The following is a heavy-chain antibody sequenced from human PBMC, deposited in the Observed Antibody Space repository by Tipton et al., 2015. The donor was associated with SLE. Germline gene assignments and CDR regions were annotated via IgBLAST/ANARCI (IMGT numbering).Heavy chain of an antibody. V-gene: IGHV4-34*01. CDR1: GGSFSGYY. D-gene: IGHD6-13*01. Sequence: TLSLTCAVYGGSFSGYYWSWIRQPPGKGLEWIGEISHSGSTKYKPSLKSRVTISVDTSKNQFSLKLSSVTAADTAVYYCARGWGSWPYYFDYWGQGTLVTVSS. J-gene: IGHJ4*02. CDR3: ARGWGSWPYYFDY. CDR2: ISHSGST.